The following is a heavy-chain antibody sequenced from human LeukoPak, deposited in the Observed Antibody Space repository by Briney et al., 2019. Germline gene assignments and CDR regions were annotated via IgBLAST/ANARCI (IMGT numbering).Heavy chain of an antibody. V-gene: IGHV3-53*01. CDR1: GFTVSSKY. D-gene: IGHD3-10*01. CDR2: IYSSGDA. CDR3: ATGYYFGSGSYGYLDY. Sequence: GGSLRLSCAASGFTVSSKYMSWVRQTPGKGLQWVALIYSSGDAYTPDSVKGRFTISRDDSENTLYLQMDSLRAEDTAVYYCATGYYFGSGSYGYLDYWGLGTLVTVSS. J-gene: IGHJ4*02.